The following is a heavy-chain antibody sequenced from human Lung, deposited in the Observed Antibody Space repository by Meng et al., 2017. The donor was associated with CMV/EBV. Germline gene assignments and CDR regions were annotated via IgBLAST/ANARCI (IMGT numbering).Heavy chain of an antibody. D-gene: IGHD6-6*01. CDR3: ARELSSSSYYYGMDV. CDR1: GYSFTSYW. CDR2: IYPGDSDT. V-gene: IGHV5-51*01. Sequence: GGSLRLXCKGSGYSFTSYWIGWVRQMPGKGLEWMGIIYPGDSDTRYSPSFQGQVTISADKSISTAYLQWSSLKASDTAMYCCARELSSSSYYYGMDVWGQGXTVTVSS. J-gene: IGHJ6*02.